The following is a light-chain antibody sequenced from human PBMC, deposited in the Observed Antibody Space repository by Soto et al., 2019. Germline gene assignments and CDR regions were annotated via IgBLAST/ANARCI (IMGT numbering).Light chain of an antibody. CDR3: SSYIDSNTLVL. Sequence: QSALTQPASVSGSPGQSVTISCTASTSDVSTYKYVSWYQQHPGRAPKVMIFDVNNRPSGVSNRFSGSKSGNTASLTISGLQAEDEAYYYCSSYIDSNTLVLFGGGTKLTVL. V-gene: IGLV2-14*03. J-gene: IGLJ2*01. CDR1: TSDVSTYKY. CDR2: DVN.